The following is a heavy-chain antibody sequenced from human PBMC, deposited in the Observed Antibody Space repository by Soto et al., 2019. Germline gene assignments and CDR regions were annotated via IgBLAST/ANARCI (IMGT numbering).Heavy chain of an antibody. CDR2: FYYTGST. J-gene: IGHJ4*02. CDR3: ARWVEVSLDYFDS. Sequence: PSETLSLTCTVSGGSVSSGNYYWSWIRQPPGKGLEWIGYFYYTGSTNYNPSLKSRVTISIDASKNQFSLRLSSVTAADTAVYFCARWVEVSLDYFDSWGQGIPVTVSS. D-gene: IGHD2-15*01. CDR1: GGSVSSGNYY. V-gene: IGHV4-61*01.